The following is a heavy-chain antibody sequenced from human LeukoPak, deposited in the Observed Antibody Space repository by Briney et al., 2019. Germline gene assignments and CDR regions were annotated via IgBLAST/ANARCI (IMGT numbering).Heavy chain of an antibody. D-gene: IGHD4-17*01. Sequence: PSETLSLTCTVSGDSISSANYYWTWIRQHPGKGLEWIGYICYSGTTYYNPSLRSRLTISVDASKNQFSLRLSSLTAADTAVYFSARKKDDGDYHIDYWGQGTLVTVSS. V-gene: IGHV4-31*03. CDR2: ICYSGTT. CDR1: GDSISSANYY. J-gene: IGHJ4*02. CDR3: ARKKDDGDYHIDY.